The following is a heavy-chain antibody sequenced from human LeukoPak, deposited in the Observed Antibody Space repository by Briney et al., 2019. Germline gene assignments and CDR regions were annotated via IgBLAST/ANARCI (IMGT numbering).Heavy chain of an antibody. J-gene: IGHJ4*02. CDR2: IYYSGST. CDR1: GGSISSYY. V-gene: IGHV4-59*01. CDR3: AGYKRIPLDY. D-gene: IGHD5-24*01. Sequence: SETLSLTCTVSGGSISSYYWSWIRQPPGKGVEWVGYIYYSGSTNYNPSLKSRVTISVDTSKNQFSLRLSSVTAADTAVYYCAGYKRIPLDYWGQGTLVTVSS.